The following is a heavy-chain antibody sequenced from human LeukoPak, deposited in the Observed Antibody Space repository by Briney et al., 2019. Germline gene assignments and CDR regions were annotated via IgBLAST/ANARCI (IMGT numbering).Heavy chain of an antibody. Sequence: GGSLRLSCAASGFTFSSYAMSWVRQAPGKGLVWVSAISGSGGSTYYADSVKGRFTISRDNSKNTLYLQMNSLRAEDTAVYYCAKVGEGVGIVVVPAATLGFGYWGQGTLVTVSS. V-gene: IGHV3-23*01. CDR3: AKVGEGVGIVVVPAATLGFGY. D-gene: IGHD2-2*01. CDR2: ISGSGGST. J-gene: IGHJ4*02. CDR1: GFTFSSYA.